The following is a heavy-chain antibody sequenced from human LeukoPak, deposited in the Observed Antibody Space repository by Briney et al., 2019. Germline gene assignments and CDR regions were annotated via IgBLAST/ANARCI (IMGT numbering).Heavy chain of an antibody. D-gene: IGHD5-24*01. Sequence: PGGSLTLSCAASGFTFSSYWMSWVRLAPGKGLEWVANIKQDGSEKYYVDSVKGRFTISRDNAKNSLYLQMNSLRAEDTAVYYCARGYGGDGYNYAYGFDIWGQGTMVTVSS. V-gene: IGHV3-7*05. CDR2: IKQDGSEK. J-gene: IGHJ3*02. CDR3: ARGYGGDGYNYAYGFDI. CDR1: GFTFSSYW.